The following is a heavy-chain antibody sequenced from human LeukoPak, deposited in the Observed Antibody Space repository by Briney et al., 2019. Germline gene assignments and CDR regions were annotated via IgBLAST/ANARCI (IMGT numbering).Heavy chain of an antibody. Sequence: GGSLRLSCAASGFTFSTYGMSWVRQAPGKGLEWVSAISGSGGSTFYADSVKGRFTISRDNAKNTLYLQMNSLRAEDTAVYYCARSSGTYHFDYWGQGTLVTVSS. CDR2: ISGSGGST. CDR3: ARSSGTYHFDY. V-gene: IGHV3-23*01. J-gene: IGHJ4*02. CDR1: GFTFSTYG. D-gene: IGHD1-26*01.